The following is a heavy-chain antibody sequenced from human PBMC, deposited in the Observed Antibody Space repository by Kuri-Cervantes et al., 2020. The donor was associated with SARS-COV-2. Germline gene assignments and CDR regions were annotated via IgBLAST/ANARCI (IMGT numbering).Heavy chain of an antibody. CDR3: AREVVVPAAGFDT. D-gene: IGHD2-2*01. J-gene: IGHJ5*02. V-gene: IGHV3-9*01. Sequence: GGSLRLSWAPSGFPLSSYAMHWVRQAPGKGLEWVSGISWNSGSIGYADSVKGRFTISRDNAKNTLYLQMNSLRAEDTAVYYCAREVVVPAAGFDTWGQGTLVTVSS. CDR1: GFPLSSYA. CDR2: ISWNSGSI.